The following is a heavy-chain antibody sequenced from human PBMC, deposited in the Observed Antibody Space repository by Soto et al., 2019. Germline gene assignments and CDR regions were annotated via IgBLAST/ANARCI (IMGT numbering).Heavy chain of an antibody. V-gene: IGHV3-73*01. CDR2: IRDKANHYAT. CDR1: GFSFSDSA. D-gene: IGHD1-26*01. CDR3: TRPPRGRYGDDFDY. Sequence: GGSLRLSCKVSGFSFSDSAMHCVRQASGKGLEWGGHIRDKANHYATAYAASVKGRFVISRDDSQNTAYLQMSSLKADDTAVNYRTRPPRGRYGDDFDYWGQGTLVTVSS. J-gene: IGHJ4*02.